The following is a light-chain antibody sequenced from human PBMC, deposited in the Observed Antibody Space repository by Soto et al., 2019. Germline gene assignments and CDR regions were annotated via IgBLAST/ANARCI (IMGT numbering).Light chain of an antibody. V-gene: IGKV1-8*01. CDR1: QGISSY. Sequence: AIRMTQSPSSFSASTGDRVTITCRASQGISSYLAWYKQKPGKAPKLLIYAASTLQSGVPSRFSGSGSGTDFTLTISCLQSEDFATYYCQHYYSYPWTFGQGTKVEIK. CDR3: QHYYSYPWT. CDR2: AAS. J-gene: IGKJ1*01.